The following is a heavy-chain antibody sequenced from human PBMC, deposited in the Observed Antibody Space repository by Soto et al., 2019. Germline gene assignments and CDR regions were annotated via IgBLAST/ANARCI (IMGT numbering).Heavy chain of an antibody. D-gene: IGHD3-22*01. CDR1: GFTFNSYV. CDR3: ARGRYLDSSDYWVANLPFDH. Sequence: GGSLRLSCAASGFTFNSYVMTWVRQAPGEGLEWVSAISRSGRGSAYYADSVKGRFTISRDNSENTLFLQMNNLRDEDTALYYCARGRYLDSSDYWVANLPFDHWGLGTLVTVSS. CDR2: ISRSGRGSA. J-gene: IGHJ4*02. V-gene: IGHV3-23*01.